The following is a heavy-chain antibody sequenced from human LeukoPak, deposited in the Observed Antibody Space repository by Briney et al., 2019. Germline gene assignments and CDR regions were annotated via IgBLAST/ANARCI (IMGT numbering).Heavy chain of an antibody. Sequence: ASVKVSCKASGYTFTSYDTNWVRQATGQGLEWMGWMNPNSGNTGYAQKFQGRVTMTRNTSISTAYMELSSLRSDDTAVYYCARESIHYDILTGYYRKDDAFDIWGQGTMVTVSS. J-gene: IGHJ3*02. CDR2: MNPNSGNT. V-gene: IGHV1-8*01. CDR1: GYTFTSYD. D-gene: IGHD3-9*01. CDR3: ARESIHYDILTGYYRKDDAFDI.